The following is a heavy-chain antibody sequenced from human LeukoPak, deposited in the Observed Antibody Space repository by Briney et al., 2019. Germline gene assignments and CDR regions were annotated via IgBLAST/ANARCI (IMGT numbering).Heavy chain of an antibody. CDR1: GLTYSRYA. J-gene: IGHJ4*02. D-gene: IGHD1-26*01. CDR3: ARNLSASYSCDY. CDR2: ISGSGDAT. V-gene: IGHV3-23*01. Sequence: PGGPLTLSCGVSGLTYSRYAMRGARQARGKGGEGVAGISGSGDATYYPDSVNARFTISRDNSKNTLYLQMNSLRAEDTAVYYCARNLSASYSCDYWGQGTLVTVSS.